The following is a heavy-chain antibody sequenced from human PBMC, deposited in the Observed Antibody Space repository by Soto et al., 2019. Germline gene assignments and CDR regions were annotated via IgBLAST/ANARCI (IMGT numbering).Heavy chain of an antibody. CDR3: ARRYCSRADCYSDS. CDR1: GYTFFSFW. CDR2: IDPGDSSA. V-gene: IGHV5-10-1*01. Sequence: PGESLKISCHGSGYTFFSFWIVWVRQVPGKGLEWVGRIDPGDSSATYSPTFQGHVTISAGRSTRSAYLQWCSLRASDTAIYFCARRYCSRADCYSDSWGQGSLVTVSS. J-gene: IGHJ4*02. D-gene: IGHD2-2*01.